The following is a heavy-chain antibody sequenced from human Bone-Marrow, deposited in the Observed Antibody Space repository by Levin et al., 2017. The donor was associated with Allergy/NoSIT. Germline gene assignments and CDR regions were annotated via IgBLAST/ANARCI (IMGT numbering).Heavy chain of an antibody. CDR3: ARTYYHASGSSQGGTFYYFMDV. CDR2: IYAVGST. V-gene: IGHV4-30-2*01. CDR1: GGSISSGGYS. J-gene: IGHJ6*03. Sequence: SQTLSLTCSVSGGSISSGGYSWSWIRQPPGKGLEWMGYIYAVGSTYYKSSLKSRVTMSVDRSKNQVSLRLSSVTAADTAVYYCARTYYHASGSSQGGTFYYFMDVWGKGTTVIVSS. D-gene: IGHD3-10*01.